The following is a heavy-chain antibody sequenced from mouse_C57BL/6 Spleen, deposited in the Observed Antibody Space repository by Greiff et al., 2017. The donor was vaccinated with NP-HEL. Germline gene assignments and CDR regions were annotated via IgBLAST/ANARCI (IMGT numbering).Heavy chain of an antibody. Sequence: VQRVESGPELVKPGASVKISCKASGYAFSSSWMNWVKQRPGKGLEWIGRIYPGDGDTNYNGKFKGKATLTADKSSSTAYMQLSSLTSEDSAVYFCAIYYSNLYYYAMDYWGQGTSVTVSS. CDR3: AIYYSNLYYYAMDY. J-gene: IGHJ4*01. D-gene: IGHD2-5*01. CDR2: IYPGDGDT. V-gene: IGHV1-82*01. CDR1: GYAFSSSW.